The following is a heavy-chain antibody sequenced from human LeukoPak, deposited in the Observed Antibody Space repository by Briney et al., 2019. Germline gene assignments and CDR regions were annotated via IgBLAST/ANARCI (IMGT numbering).Heavy chain of an antibody. D-gene: IGHD2-2*01. CDR1: GFTFSSYA. CDR2: ISGSGSST. Sequence: GGSLRLSCAATGFTFSSYAMNWVRQAPGKGLEWVSAISGSGSSTYSADSVKGRFTISRDNSKNTLYLQMNSLRAEDTAVYYCAKNPTSDVDYWGQGTLVTVSS. J-gene: IGHJ4*02. V-gene: IGHV3-23*01. CDR3: AKNPTSDVDY.